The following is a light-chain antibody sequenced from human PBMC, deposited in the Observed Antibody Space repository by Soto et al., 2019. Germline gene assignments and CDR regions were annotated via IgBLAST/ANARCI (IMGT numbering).Light chain of an antibody. Sequence: DIQMTQSPSTLSASVGDRVTITCRASESISSWVAWYQQKPGKAPKLLIYDASTLESGVPSRFSGSGSATEFTLTIRSLQPDDFATYYCQHYNSYFLYTFGQGTKLEIK. CDR3: QHYNSYFLYT. CDR1: ESISSW. J-gene: IGKJ2*01. CDR2: DAS. V-gene: IGKV1-5*01.